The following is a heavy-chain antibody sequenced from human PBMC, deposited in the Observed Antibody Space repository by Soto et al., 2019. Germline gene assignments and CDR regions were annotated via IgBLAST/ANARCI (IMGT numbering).Heavy chain of an antibody. V-gene: IGHV5-51*01. CDR2: IHPRDSDT. J-gene: IGHJ4*02. D-gene: IGHD3-22*01. CDR3: ERLDNSGYYVN. Sequence: GESLKISCQGSGYSFTMYWIAWVRQMPGKGLEWMGIIHPRDSDTRYSPSFQGQVSVSADKSISTAYLQWSSLKASDAAMYYCERLDNSGYYVNWGQGTLVTVSS. CDR1: GYSFTMYW.